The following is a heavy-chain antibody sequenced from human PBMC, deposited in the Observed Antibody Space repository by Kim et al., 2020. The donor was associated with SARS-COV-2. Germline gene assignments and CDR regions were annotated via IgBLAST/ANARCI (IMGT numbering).Heavy chain of an antibody. CDR3: AHRGWELPSNGMDV. D-gene: IGHD1-26*01. V-gene: IGHV4-39*01. CDR2: IYYSGST. J-gene: IGHJ6*02. Sequence: SETLSLTCTVSGGSISSSSYYWGWIRQPPGKGLEWIGSIYYSGSTYYNPSLKSRVTISVDTSKNQFSLKLSSVTAADTAVYYCAHRGWELPSNGMDVWGPGTTVPVSS. CDR1: GGSISSSSYY.